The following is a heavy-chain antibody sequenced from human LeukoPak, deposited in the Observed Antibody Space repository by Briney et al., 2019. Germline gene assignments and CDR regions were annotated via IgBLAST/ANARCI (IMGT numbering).Heavy chain of an antibody. CDR3: ARDYDSSGYYYVVWYYFDY. Sequence: KSGGSLRLSCAASGFTFSSYSMNWVRQAPGKGLEWVSSISSSSSYIYYADSVKGRFTISRDNAKNSLYLQMNSLRAEDTAVYYCARDYDSSGYYYVVWYYFDYWGQGTLVTVSS. V-gene: IGHV3-21*01. J-gene: IGHJ4*02. CDR2: ISSSSSYI. D-gene: IGHD3-22*01. CDR1: GFTFSSYS.